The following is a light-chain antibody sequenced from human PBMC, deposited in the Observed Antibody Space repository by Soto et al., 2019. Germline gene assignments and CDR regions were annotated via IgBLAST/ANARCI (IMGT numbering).Light chain of an antibody. V-gene: IGLV1-44*01. J-gene: IGLJ3*02. CDR3: AAWDDSLNGWV. Sequence: QSVVTQPPSASGTPGQRVTISCSGSSSNIGSNTVNWYQQLPGTAPKLLIYSNNQRPSGVPDRFSGSKSGTSASLAISGLQSEDEADYYFAAWDDSLNGWVFGGATQLTVL. CDR1: SSNIGSNT. CDR2: SNN.